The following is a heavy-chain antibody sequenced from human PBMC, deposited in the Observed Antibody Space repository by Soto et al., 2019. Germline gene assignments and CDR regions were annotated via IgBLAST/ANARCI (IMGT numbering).Heavy chain of an antibody. D-gene: IGHD3-10*01. CDR1: GFTFSSYA. CDR2: ITTGGERT. J-gene: IGHJ4*02. CDR3: AQNGGSGTFYAFDY. Sequence: GGSLRLSCAASGFTFSSYAMSWVRQAPGKELAWVSAITTGGERTFYADSVKGRFTISRDNSKNTLYLHMHSLRAEDTAVYFCAQNGGSGTFYAFDYWGQGIQVTVSS. V-gene: IGHV3-23*01.